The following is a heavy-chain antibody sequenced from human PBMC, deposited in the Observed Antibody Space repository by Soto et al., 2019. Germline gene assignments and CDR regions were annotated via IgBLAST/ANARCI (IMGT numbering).Heavy chain of an antibody. V-gene: IGHV4-31*03. CDR3: ARGYRQSGYSSSCVFDY. Sequence: QVQLQESGPGLVKPSQTLSLICTVSGGSINSGGYYWNWIRQHPGKGLEWIGYIFYSGSTYYNPFLRSRVAISADTSENQFSLNLSSVTAAATAVYFWARGYRQSGYSSSCVFDYWGQGPLVNVSS. J-gene: IGHJ4*02. CDR1: GGSINSGGYY. CDR2: IFYSGST. D-gene: IGHD6-13*01.